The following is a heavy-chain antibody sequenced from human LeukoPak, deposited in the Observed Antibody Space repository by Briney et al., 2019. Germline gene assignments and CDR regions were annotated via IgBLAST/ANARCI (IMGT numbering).Heavy chain of an antibody. Sequence: GGSLRLSRAASGFSVWSNYMSWVRQAPGKGLEWVSVIWSGGGTYYADSVKGRFTISRDNSKNTVYLQMNSLRAEDTAVYYCAGDPDPWGQGTLVTVSS. J-gene: IGHJ5*02. CDR3: AGDPDP. V-gene: IGHV3-66*01. CDR1: GFSVWSNY. CDR2: IWSGGGT.